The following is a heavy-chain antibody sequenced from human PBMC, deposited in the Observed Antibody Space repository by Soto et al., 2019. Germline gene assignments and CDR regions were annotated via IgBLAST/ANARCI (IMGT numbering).Heavy chain of an antibody. CDR1: GFTFSSYA. CDR3: AKGPYCSSTSCYDGLIGAFDY. D-gene: IGHD2-2*01. CDR2: ISGSGGST. V-gene: IGHV3-23*01. Sequence: GGSLRLSCAASGFTFSSYAMSWVRQAPGKGLEWVSAISGSGGSTYYADSVKGRFTISRDNSKNTLYPQMNSLRAEDTAVYYCAKGPYCSSTSCYDGLIGAFDYWGQGTLVTVSS. J-gene: IGHJ4*02.